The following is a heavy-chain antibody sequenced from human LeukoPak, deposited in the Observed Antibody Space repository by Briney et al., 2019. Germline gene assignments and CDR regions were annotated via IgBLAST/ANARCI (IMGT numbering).Heavy chain of an antibody. D-gene: IGHD2-15*01. CDR3: ARDQEGIVDY. Sequence: SKTLSLTCTVSGGSISSYYWSWIRQPAGKGLEWIGRIYNSGSTNYNPSLKGRVTMSIDTSKNQFSLKLTSVTAADMAVYYCARDQEGIVDYWGQGTLATVSS. CDR1: GGSISSYY. CDR2: IYNSGST. J-gene: IGHJ4*02. V-gene: IGHV4-4*07.